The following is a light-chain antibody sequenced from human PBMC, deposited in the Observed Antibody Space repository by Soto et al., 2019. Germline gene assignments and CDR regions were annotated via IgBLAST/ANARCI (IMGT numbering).Light chain of an antibody. CDR1: QGIRNK. Sequence: DIQMTQSPSSLSASVGDRVTITCRASQGIRNKVGWYQQYPGKAPKRLIYTASSVERGVPSRFSGSGSGTEFTLTISSLQPEDFATYYCQQHNSYPFTFGQGTKVEIK. J-gene: IGKJ1*01. CDR3: QQHNSYPFT. CDR2: TAS. V-gene: IGKV1-17*01.